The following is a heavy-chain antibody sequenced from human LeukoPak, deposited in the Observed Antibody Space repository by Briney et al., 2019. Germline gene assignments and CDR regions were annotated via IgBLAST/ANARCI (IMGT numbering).Heavy chain of an antibody. V-gene: IGHV3-21*01. CDR1: GFTFSTYS. Sequence: GGSLRLSCAAWGFTFSTYSMNWVRQAPGKGLEGGSSISSSRSYIDHADSVKGRYTISRDNAKNSLYLQINTLRAEDTAIYYCARGYDFWSGYYHYLDYWGQASLVTLSS. D-gene: IGHD3-3*01. J-gene: IGHJ4*02. CDR3: ARGYDFWSGYYHYLDY. CDR2: ISSSRSYI.